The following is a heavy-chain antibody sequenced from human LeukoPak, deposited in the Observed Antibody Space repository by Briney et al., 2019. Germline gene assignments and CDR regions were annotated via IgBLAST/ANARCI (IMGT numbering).Heavy chain of an antibody. CDR1: GGSISSYS. CDR2: MYYSGST. CDR3: ARHRGYYCYYMDV. V-gene: IGHV4-59*05. Sequence: SETLSLTCTVSGGSISSYSWSWIRQPPGKGLEWIGSMYYSGSTYYNPSLKSRVTISVDTSKNQFSLKLSSVTAADTAVYYCARHRGYYCYYMDVWGKGTTVTISS. J-gene: IGHJ6*03.